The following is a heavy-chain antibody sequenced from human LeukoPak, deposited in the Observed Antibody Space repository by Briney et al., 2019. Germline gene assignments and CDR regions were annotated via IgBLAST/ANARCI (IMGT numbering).Heavy chain of an antibody. CDR1: GVTFTHND. CDR2: IVTAGDT. CDR3: ANGGLRYFDWPDY. D-gene: IGHD3-9*01. V-gene: IGHV3-13*01. J-gene: IGHJ4*02. Sequence: GSLRLSRAASGVTFTHNDMHWARQATPKGLQWVSSIVTAGDTSYPGSVKGRFAISTEHAKDSLYLQMNSLRAEDTAVYYCANGGLRYFDWPDYWGQGTLVTVSS.